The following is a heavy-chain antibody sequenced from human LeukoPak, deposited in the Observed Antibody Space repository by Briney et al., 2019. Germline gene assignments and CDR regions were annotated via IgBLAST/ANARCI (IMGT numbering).Heavy chain of an antibody. D-gene: IGHD3-10*01. J-gene: IGHJ4*02. CDR2: INPSGGST. CDR1: GYTFTSYY. V-gene: IGHV1-46*01. CDR3: ASGLLWFGELSGFDY. Sequence: ASVKVSCKASGYTFTSYYMHWVRQAPGQGLAWMGIINPSGGSTSYAQKFQGRVTMTRDMSTSTVYMELSRLRSDDTAVYYCASGLLWFGELSGFDYWGQGTLVTVSS.